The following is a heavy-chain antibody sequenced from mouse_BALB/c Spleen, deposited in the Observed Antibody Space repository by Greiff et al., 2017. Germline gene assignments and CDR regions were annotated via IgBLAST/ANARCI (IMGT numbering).Heavy chain of an antibody. V-gene: IGHV1-63*02. Sequence: VQLQQSGAELVRPGTSVKISCKASGYTFTNYWLGWVKQRPGHGLEWIGDIYPGGGYTNYNEKFKGKATLTADTSSSTAYMQLSSLTSEDSAVYFCARYYDYDVGFAYWGQGTLVTVSA. D-gene: IGHD2-4*01. CDR2: IYPGGGYT. CDR3: ARYYDYDVGFAY. CDR1: GYTFTNYW. J-gene: IGHJ3*01.